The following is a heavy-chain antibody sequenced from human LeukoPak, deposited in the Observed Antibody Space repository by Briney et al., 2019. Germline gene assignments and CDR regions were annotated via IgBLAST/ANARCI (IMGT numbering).Heavy chain of an antibody. V-gene: IGHV3-23*01. CDR3: EMGSVVSNADAVL. Sequence: GRSLTLSCAASGFTFSSYAMSWVREAPARGLEWVSSLRGNGDTFYADSVKGRFTLSRDDSRNTVYLQLNNLRVEDTAVYYCEMGSVVSNADAVLWGQGTVVTVSS. J-gene: IGHJ4*02. CDR2: LRGNGDT. D-gene: IGHD2-21*01. CDR1: GFTFSSYA.